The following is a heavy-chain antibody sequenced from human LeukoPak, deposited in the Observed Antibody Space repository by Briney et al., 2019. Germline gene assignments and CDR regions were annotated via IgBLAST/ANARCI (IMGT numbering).Heavy chain of an antibody. Sequence: PGGSLRLSCAASGFTFYDYTMHWVREAPGKGVEGGSLISWDGGSTYYGDSVKGRFTISRDNSKNSLYLQMNSLRTEDTALYYCAKSRSAGTYYYYGMDVWGQGTTVTVSS. CDR2: ISWDGGST. CDR3: AKSRSAGTYYYYGMDV. D-gene: IGHD6-19*01. J-gene: IGHJ6*02. CDR1: GFTFYDYT. V-gene: IGHV3-43*01.